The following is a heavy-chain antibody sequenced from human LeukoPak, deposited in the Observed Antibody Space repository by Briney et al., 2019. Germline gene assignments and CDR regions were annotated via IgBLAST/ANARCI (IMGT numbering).Heavy chain of an antibody. CDR2: IYYSGST. D-gene: IGHD1-26*01. V-gene: IGHV4-61*01. Sequence: PSETLSLTCTVSGGSVSSGSYYWSWIRQPPGKGLEYIGYIYYSGSTNYNPSLMSRVIIPVDTSKNQFSLKLRSVTAADTAVYYCARDLWELQSAFDLWGQGTMVTVSS. J-gene: IGHJ3*01. CDR3: ARDLWELQSAFDL. CDR1: GGSVSSGSYY.